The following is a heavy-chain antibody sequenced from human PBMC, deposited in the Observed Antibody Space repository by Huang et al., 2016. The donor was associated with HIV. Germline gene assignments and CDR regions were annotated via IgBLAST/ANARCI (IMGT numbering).Heavy chain of an antibody. Sequence: QVQLVQSGAEVKKPGTSVTVSCKTSGYTFRSHALHWLRQAPGQRPEWMGWINGGNGDTKYSQKFQGRGTITSDTSANIGYMELNSLLSEDTAVYYCARDPLDIRRHFDFWGQGSLVTVSS. CDR3: ARDPLDIRRHFDF. V-gene: IGHV1-3*01. CDR2: INGGNGDT. D-gene: IGHD3-3*01. CDR1: GYTFRSHA. J-gene: IGHJ4*02.